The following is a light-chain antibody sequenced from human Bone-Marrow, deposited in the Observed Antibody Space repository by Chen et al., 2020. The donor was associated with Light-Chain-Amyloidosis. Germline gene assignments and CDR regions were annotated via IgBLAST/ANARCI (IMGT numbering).Light chain of an antibody. CDR1: EDISIY. J-gene: IGKJ5*01. CDR3: QQYDDRPIA. Sequence: DIQMTQSPSSLSASVGDRVTITCQASEDISIYLNWFQQKPGKAPNLLIDDASNLETGVPPRFSGSGSGTYFTLTISSLQPEDIGTYYCQQYDDRPIAFGQGTRLEIK. CDR2: DAS. V-gene: IGKV1-33*01.